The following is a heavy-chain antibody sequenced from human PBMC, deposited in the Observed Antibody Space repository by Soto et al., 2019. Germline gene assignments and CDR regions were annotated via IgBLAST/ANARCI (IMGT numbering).Heavy chain of an antibody. CDR2: IYWNDDK. J-gene: IGHJ4*02. Sequence: SGPTLVNPTQTLTLTCTFSGFSLSTSGVGVGWIRQPPGKALEWLALIYWNDDKRYSPSLKSRLTITKDTSKNQVVLTMTNMDPVDTATYYCAHRHPVGATEAAFDYWGQGTLVTVSS. D-gene: IGHD1-26*01. CDR3: AHRHPVGATEAAFDY. V-gene: IGHV2-5*01. CDR1: GFSLSTSGVG.